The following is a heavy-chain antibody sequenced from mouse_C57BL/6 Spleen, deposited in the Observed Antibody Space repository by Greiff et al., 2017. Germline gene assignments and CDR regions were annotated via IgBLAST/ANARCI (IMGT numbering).Heavy chain of an antibody. D-gene: IGHD1-1*01. Sequence: QVQLKESGAELVRPGASVKMSCKASGYTFTSYNMHWVKQTPRQGLEWIGAIYPGNGDTSSNQKFKGKATLTVDKSSSTAYMQLSSLTSEDSAVYFGARDYGSSHWYCDVWGTGNTVNVS. V-gene: IGHV1-12*01. CDR2: IYPGNGDT. J-gene: IGHJ1*03. CDR1: GYTFTSYN. CDR3: ARDYGSSHWYCDV.